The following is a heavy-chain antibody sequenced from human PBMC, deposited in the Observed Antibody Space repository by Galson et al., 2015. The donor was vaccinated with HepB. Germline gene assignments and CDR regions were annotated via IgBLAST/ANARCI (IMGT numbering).Heavy chain of an antibody. D-gene: IGHD1-26*01. CDR3: ARGGQLPNDY. CDR2: IYPDGSTT. Sequence: SLRLSCAASGFSFSSYWMHWVRQASGKGLLWVSHIYPDGSTTSYADSVKGRFTISRDNAKNTLYLQMNSLRAEDTALYYCARGGQLPNDYWGQGTLVTVSS. CDR1: GFSFSSYW. V-gene: IGHV3-74*01. J-gene: IGHJ4*02.